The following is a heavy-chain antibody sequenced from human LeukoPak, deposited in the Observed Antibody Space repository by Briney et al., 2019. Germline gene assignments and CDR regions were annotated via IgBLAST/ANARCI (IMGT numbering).Heavy chain of an antibody. Sequence: ASVKVSCKASGHTITRYYIHWVRQAPGQGLEWMGVINPGSGNTNYAQKFQDRVTMTRDTSTGTVYMELSSLRSEDTAVYFCARVTGGANFDHWGQGTLVTVSS. CDR3: ARVTGGANFDH. D-gene: IGHD1-14*01. CDR1: GHTITRYY. CDR2: INPGSGNT. V-gene: IGHV1-46*01. J-gene: IGHJ4*02.